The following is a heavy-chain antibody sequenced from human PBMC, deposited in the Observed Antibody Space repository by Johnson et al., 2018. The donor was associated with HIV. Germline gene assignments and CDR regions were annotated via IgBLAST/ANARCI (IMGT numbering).Heavy chain of an antibody. CDR3: ARAARWDQGAFDI. V-gene: IGHV3-13*01. CDR1: GFTFSSYD. J-gene: IGHJ3*02. Sequence: VQLVESGGGLVQPGGSLRLSCAASGFTFSSYDMHWVRQATGKALEWVSAIGTAGDTYYPGSVKGRFTISRENAKNSLYLQMNSLRAGDTAVYYCARAARWDQGAFDIWGQGTMVTVSS. CDR2: IGTAGDT. D-gene: IGHD1-26*01.